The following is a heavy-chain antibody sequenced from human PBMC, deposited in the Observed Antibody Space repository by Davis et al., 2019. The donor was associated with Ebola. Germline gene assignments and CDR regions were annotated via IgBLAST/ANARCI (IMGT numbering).Heavy chain of an antibody. CDR1: GFTFDDYA. D-gene: IGHD6-19*01. CDR3: AKEGWLVRDYYYGMDV. V-gene: IGHV3-43*02. J-gene: IGHJ6*02. CDR2: ISGDGGAT. Sequence: GESLKISCAASGFTFDDYAMHWVRQAPGKGLEWVSLISGDGGATYYADSVKGRFTISRDNSKNSLYLQMNSLSTEDTALYYCAKEGWLVRDYYYGMDVWGQGTTVTVSS.